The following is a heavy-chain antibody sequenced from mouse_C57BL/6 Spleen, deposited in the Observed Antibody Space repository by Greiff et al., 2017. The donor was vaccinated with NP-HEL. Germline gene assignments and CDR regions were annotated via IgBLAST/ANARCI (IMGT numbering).Heavy chain of an antibody. CDR3: ATITTVVARASAWFAY. J-gene: IGHJ3*01. V-gene: IGHV1-7*01. CDR1: GYTFTSYW. CDR2: INPSSGYT. Sequence: QVQLQQSGAELAKPGASVKLSCKASGYTFTSYWMHWVKQRPGQGLEWIGYINPSSGYTKYNQKFKDKATLTADKSSSTAYMQLSSLTYEDSAVYYCATITTVVARASAWFAYWGQGTLVTVSA. D-gene: IGHD1-1*01.